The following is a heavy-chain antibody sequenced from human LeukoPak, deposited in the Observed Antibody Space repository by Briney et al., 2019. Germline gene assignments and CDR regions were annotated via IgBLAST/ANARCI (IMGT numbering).Heavy chain of an antibody. D-gene: IGHD6-19*01. J-gene: IGHJ4*02. CDR3: ARQEGYSSGWYFSSFGY. CDR2: IYPGDSDT. V-gene: IGHV5-51*01. CDR1: GCSFTSYW. Sequence: GVSLQISCKGSGCSFTSYWIGWVRRMPGKGVEWMGIIYPGDSDTRYSPSFQGQVTISADKSISTAYLQWSSLKASDTAMYYCARQEGYSSGWYFSSFGYWGQGTLVTVSS.